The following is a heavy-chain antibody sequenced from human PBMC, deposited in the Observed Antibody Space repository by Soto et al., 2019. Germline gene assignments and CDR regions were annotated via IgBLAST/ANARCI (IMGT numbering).Heavy chain of an antibody. V-gene: IGHV3-23*01. J-gene: IGHJ6*02. CDR1: GFTFNTYP. CDR2: ISSTAGRTS. Sequence: GGSLRLSCATSGFTFNTYPMTWVRQAPGKGLEWVSSISSTAGRTSSYADSVKGRFAISRDFSDNTVYLQMNNLRVDDTAVYFCAKGVLSFHYGMEVWGPGTTVTVSS. D-gene: IGHD3-10*01. CDR3: AKGVLSFHYGMEV.